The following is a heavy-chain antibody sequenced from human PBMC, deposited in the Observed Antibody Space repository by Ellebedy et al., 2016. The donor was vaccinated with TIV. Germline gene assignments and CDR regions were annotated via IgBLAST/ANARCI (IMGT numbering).Heavy chain of an antibody. V-gene: IGHV3-74*01. D-gene: IGHD3-16*02. J-gene: IGHJ4*02. Sequence: GESLKISCSASGFTFSNYWMHWVRQAPGKGLVWVSRINSDESTRNYADSVKGRFTISRDNAKNTLYLQMNSLRAEDTAVYYCARGGGLIIRYFDYWGQGTLVTVSS. CDR3: ARGGGLIIRYFDY. CDR2: INSDESTR. CDR1: GFTFSNYW.